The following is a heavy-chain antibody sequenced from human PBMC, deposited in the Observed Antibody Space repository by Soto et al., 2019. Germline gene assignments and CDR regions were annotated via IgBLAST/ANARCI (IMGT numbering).Heavy chain of an antibody. V-gene: IGHV1-8*01. CDR1: GYSFSDYD. CDR3: ARDNRFNWNDEGWFDP. J-gene: IGHJ5*02. CDR2: MNPNSGNT. Sequence: QVQLVQSGAEVKKPGASVKVSCKASGYSFSDYDIHWVRQATGQGPEWMGWMNPNSGNTGYAQKFQGRVTMTRNTSINTAYMDLSSLGSEDTAVYYCARDNRFNWNDEGWFDPWGQGTLVTVSS. D-gene: IGHD1-20*01.